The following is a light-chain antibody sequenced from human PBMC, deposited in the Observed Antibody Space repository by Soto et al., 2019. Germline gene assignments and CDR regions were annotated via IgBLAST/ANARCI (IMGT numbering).Light chain of an antibody. V-gene: IGLV2-23*02. CDR2: EVS. J-gene: IGLJ1*01. CDR1: SSDVGSYDL. Sequence: QSALTQPASVSGSPGQSITISCTGTSSDVGSYDLVSWYQQYPGKAPKLMIYEVSQRPSGVSNRFSGSKSGNAASLTISGLQDEDEADYYCCAYGGSSTDVFGSGTKLTVL. CDR3: CAYGGSSTDV.